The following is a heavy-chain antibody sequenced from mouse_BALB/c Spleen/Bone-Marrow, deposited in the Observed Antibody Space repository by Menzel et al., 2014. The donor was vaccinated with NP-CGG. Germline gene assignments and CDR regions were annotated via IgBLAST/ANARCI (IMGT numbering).Heavy chain of an antibody. CDR1: GFTFSTFA. CDR3: ACDSGSTSYYYSMDD. CDR2: ISSGGSYT. V-gene: IGHV5-9-1*01. Sequence: EVKLVESGGGLVKPGGSLKLSCAASGFTFSTFAMSWVRQTPEKRLEWVATISSGGSYTYYPDSVKGRFTISRDNAKNTLYLQMYSQRSKDTAMYFCACDSGSTSYYYSMDDWGQGTTVTVSS. J-gene: IGHJ4*01. D-gene: IGHD1-1*01.